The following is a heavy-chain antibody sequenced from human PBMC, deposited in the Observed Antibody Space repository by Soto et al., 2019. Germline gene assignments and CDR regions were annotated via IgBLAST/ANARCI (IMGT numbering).Heavy chain of an antibody. CDR2: ISAYNGNT. CDR3: ARGRGSIVVVVAATPKYFDY. V-gene: IGHV1-18*01. D-gene: IGHD2-15*01. J-gene: IGHJ4*02. CDR1: GYTFTSYG. Sequence: ASVKVSCKASGYTFTSYGISWVRQAPGQGLEWMGWISAYNGNTNYNPSLKSRVTISVDTSKNQFSLKLSSVTAADTAVYYCARGRGSIVVVVAATPKYFDYWGQGTLVTVSS.